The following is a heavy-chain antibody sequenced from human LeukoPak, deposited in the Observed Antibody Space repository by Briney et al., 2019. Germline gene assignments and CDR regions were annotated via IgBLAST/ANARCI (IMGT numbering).Heavy chain of an antibody. V-gene: IGHV4-34*01. Sequence: SETLSLTCAVYGGSFSGYYWSWIRQPPGKGLEWIGEINHSGSTNYNPSLKSRVTISVDTSKNQFSLKLSSVTAADTAVYYCARPRGYYGSGSYLDWGQGTLVTVSS. CDR1: GGSFSGYY. J-gene: IGHJ4*02. D-gene: IGHD3-10*01. CDR2: INHSGST. CDR3: ARPRGYYGSGSYLD.